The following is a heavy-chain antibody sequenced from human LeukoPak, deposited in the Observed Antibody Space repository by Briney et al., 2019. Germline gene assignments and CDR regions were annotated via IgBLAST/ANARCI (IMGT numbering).Heavy chain of an antibody. Sequence: GGSLRLSCAASGFTFSSYAMNWVRQAPGKGLEWVSYISSLGSTIYYADSVKGRFTISRDNAKNPLYLQMNSLRAEDTAVYYCARGEQEMATMSIDYWGQGTLVTLSS. CDR2: ISSLGSTI. V-gene: IGHV3-48*01. CDR1: GFTFSSYA. J-gene: IGHJ4*02. CDR3: ARGEQEMATMSIDY. D-gene: IGHD5-24*01.